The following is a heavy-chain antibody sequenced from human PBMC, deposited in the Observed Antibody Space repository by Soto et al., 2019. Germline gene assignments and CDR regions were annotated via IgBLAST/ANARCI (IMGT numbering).Heavy chain of an antibody. D-gene: IGHD5-12*01. V-gene: IGHV5-51*01. J-gene: IGHJ6*02. CDR1: GYSFTSYW. CDR2: IYPGDSDT. CDR3: ASRNADGYNFHGMDV. Sequence: GESLKISCKGSGYSFTSYWIGWVRQMPGKGLEWMGIIYPGDSDTRYSPSFQGQVTISADKSISTAYLQWSSLKASDTAMYYCASRNADGYNFHGMDVWGQGTTVTVSS.